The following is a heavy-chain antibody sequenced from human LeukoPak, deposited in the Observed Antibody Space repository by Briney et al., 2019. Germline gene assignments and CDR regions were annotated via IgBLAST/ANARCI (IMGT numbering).Heavy chain of an antibody. CDR3: VRPYSNYVDY. CDR2: IRYDGSNK. CDR1: GFTFSSSG. V-gene: IGHV3-30*02. Sequence: GGSLRLSCAASGFTFSSSGMHWVRQAPGKGLEWVAFIRYDGSNKYYADSVKGRFTISRDNSKNTLYLQMNSLRAEDTAVYYCVRPYSNYVDYWGQGTLVTVSS. J-gene: IGHJ4*02. D-gene: IGHD4-11*01.